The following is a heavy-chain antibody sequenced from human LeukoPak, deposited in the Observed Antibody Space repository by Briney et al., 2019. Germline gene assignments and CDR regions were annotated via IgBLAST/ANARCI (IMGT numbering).Heavy chain of an antibody. J-gene: IGHJ6*02. Sequence: GASVKVSCKASGGTFSSYAISWVRQAPGQGLEWMGGIIPIFGTANYAQKFQGRVTITADESTSTAYMELSSLRSEDTAVYYCARGLLSRDGYNFHYDSMDVWGQGTTVTVSS. D-gene: IGHD5-12*01. CDR1: GGTFSSYA. CDR2: IIPIFGTA. V-gene: IGHV1-69*13. CDR3: ARGLLSRDGYNFHYDSMDV.